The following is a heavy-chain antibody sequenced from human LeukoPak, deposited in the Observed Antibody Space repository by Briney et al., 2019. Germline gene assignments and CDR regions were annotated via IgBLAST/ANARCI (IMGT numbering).Heavy chain of an antibody. J-gene: IGHJ4*02. CDR1: GYTLTELS. V-gene: IGHV1-24*01. D-gene: IGHD6-19*01. CDR3: ATGYSSGWYYFDY. CDR2: FDPEDGET. Sequence: ASVKVSCKVSGYTLTELSMHRVRQAPGKGLEWMGGFDPEDGETIYAQKFQGRVTMTEDTSTDTAYMELSSPRSEDTAVYYCATGYSSGWYYFDYWGQGTLVTVSS.